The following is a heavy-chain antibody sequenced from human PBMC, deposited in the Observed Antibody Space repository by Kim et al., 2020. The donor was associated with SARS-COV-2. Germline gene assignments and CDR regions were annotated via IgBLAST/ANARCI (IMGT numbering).Heavy chain of an antibody. D-gene: IGHD6-13*01. Sequence: FQGQVTISADKSISTAYLQWSSLKASDTAMYYCARLVGFLRGSWSYFDYWGQGTLVTVSS. V-gene: IGHV5-51*01. CDR3: ARLVGFLRGSWSYFDY. J-gene: IGHJ4*02.